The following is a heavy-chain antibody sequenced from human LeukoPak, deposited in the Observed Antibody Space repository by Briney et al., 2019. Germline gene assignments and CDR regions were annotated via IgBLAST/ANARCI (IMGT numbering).Heavy chain of an antibody. CDR2: IRYDGSNK. D-gene: IGHD2-2*02. J-gene: IGHJ4*02. CDR3: AKDSAVVVPAAIVGGDILDY. V-gene: IGHV3-30*02. CDR1: GFTFSSYG. Sequence: GGSLRLSCAASGFTFSSYGMHWVRQAPGKGLEWVAFIRYDGSNKYYADSVKGRFTISRDNSKNTLYLQMNSLRAEDTAVYYCAKDSAVVVPAAIVGGDILDYWGQGTLVTVSS.